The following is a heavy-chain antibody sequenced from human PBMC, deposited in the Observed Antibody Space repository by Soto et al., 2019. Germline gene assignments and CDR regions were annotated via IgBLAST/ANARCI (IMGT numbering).Heavy chain of an antibody. CDR2: IYSGGST. CDR3: AREVTYEGEYFDY. J-gene: IGHJ4*02. CDR1: GFTVSSNY. V-gene: IGHV3-66*01. D-gene: IGHD2-21*02. Sequence: EVQLVESGGGLVQPGGSLRLSCAASGFTVSSNYMSWVRQAPGKGLEWVSVIYSGGSTYYADSVKGRFTISRDNSKNTLYLQMNSLRAEDTAVYYCAREVTYEGEYFDYWGQGTLVTVSS.